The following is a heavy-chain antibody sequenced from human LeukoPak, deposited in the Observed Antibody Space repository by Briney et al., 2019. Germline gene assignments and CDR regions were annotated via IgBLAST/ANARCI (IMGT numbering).Heavy chain of an antibody. V-gene: IGHV1-69*05. CDR3: ARGGMGSRYFDY. D-gene: IGHD2-15*01. J-gene: IGHJ4*02. Sequence: AASVKVSCKASGYAFIDYAINWVRQAPGQGLEWMGGIIPIFGTANYAQKFQGRVTITTDESTSTAYMELSSLGSEDTAVYYCARGGMGSRYFDYWGQGTLVTVSS. CDR2: IIPIFGTA. CDR1: GYAFIDYA.